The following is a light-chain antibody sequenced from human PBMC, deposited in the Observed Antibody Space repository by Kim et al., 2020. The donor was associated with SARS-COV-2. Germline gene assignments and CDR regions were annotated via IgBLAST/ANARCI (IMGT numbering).Light chain of an antibody. J-gene: IGKJ2*01. Sequence: PSSLSAAVRDRVTITCRARQSISRWLNWYLQKPGKAPKLLVYKASSLEGGVPSRFSGSGSGTEFTVTISSLQPDEFATYDCQHQDSFGQGTKLEI. CDR2: KAS. CDR3: QHQDS. V-gene: IGKV1-5*03. CDR1: QSISRW.